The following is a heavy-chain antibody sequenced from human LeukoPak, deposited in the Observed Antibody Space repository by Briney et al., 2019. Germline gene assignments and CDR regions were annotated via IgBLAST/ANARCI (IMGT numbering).Heavy chain of an antibody. CDR1: GGSFSGYD. J-gene: IGHJ5*02. CDR2: INHSGST. V-gene: IGHV4-34*01. CDR3: ARGGGRCSSTSCYRGNWFDP. D-gene: IGHD2-2*01. Sequence: PSETLSLTCAVYGGSFSGYDWSGIRQPPGKGLEWIGEINHSGSTNYNPSLKSRVTISVDTSKNQFSLKLSSVTAADTAVYYCARGGGRCSSTSCYRGNWFDPWGQGTLVTVSS.